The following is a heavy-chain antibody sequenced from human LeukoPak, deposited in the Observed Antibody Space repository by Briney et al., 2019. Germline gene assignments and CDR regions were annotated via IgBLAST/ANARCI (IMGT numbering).Heavy chain of an antibody. J-gene: IGHJ4*02. CDR1: GYTFTSYA. CDR2: INAGNGNT. Sequence: GASVTVSCKASGYTFTSYAMHWVRQAPGQRLEWMGWINAGNGNTKYSQKFQGRVTITRDTSASTAYMEPSSLRSEDTAVYYCARDPITGLDYWGQGTLVTVSS. V-gene: IGHV1-3*01. CDR3: ARDPITGLDY. D-gene: IGHD1-14*01.